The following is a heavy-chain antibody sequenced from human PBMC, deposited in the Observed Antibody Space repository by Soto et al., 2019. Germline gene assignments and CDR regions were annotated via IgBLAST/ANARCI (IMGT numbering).Heavy chain of an antibody. Sequence: QVQLVQSGAEVKKPGASVKVSCKVSGYTLNEVAMHWVRQAPGKGLEWLGGFDPDEDETIYAQHFQGRATMTEGTSTDTVYMQLSSLRSDATALYFRTPCPGDYNFDQWGQRTRVTVSS. CDR3: TPCPGDYNFDQ. J-gene: IGHJ5*02. V-gene: IGHV1-24*01. CDR1: GYTLNEVA. D-gene: IGHD4-17*01. CDR2: FDPDEDET.